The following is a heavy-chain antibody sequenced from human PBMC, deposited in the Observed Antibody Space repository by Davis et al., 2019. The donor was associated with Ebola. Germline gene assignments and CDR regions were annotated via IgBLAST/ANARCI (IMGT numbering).Heavy chain of an antibody. CDR3: ARRYSSIGY. J-gene: IGHJ4*02. CDR2: INHSGST. D-gene: IGHD6-13*01. CDR1: GGSFSGYY. Sequence: MPSETLSLTCAVYGGSFSGYYWSWIRQPPGKGLEWIGEINHSGSTNYNPSLKSRVTISVDTSKNQFSLKLSSVTAADTAVYYCARRYSSIGYWGQGTLVTVSS. V-gene: IGHV4-34*01.